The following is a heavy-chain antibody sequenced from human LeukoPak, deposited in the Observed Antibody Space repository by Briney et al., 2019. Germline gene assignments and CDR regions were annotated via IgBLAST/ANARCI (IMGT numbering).Heavy chain of an antibody. V-gene: IGHV3-74*01. Sequence: SGGSLRLSCVASGFTFTTYAMNWVRQAPGKGLVWVSRINSDGSSTTYADSVKGRFTVSRDNAKNALYLQMDSLRAEDSAVYYCARGLVHDTSGYYSDYWGQGIPVTVSS. CDR2: INSDGSST. J-gene: IGHJ4*02. D-gene: IGHD3-22*01. CDR1: GFTFTTYA. CDR3: ARGLVHDTSGYYSDY.